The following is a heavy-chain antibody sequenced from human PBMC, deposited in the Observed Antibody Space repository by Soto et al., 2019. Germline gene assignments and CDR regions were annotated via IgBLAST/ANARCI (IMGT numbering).Heavy chain of an antibody. CDR3: AKGGVVPAAMPYYYYGMDV. CDR2: ISGSGGST. J-gene: IGHJ6*02. V-gene: IGHV3-23*01. CDR1: GFTFSSYA. D-gene: IGHD2-2*01. Sequence: GGSLRLSCGASGFTFSSYAMSWVRQAPGKGLEWVSAISGSGGSTYYADSVKGRFTISRDNSKNTLYLQMNSLRAEDTAVYYCAKGGVVPAAMPYYYYGMDVWGQGTTVTVSS.